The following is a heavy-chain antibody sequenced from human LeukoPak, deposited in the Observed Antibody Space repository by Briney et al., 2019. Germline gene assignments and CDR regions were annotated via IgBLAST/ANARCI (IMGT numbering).Heavy chain of an antibody. CDR1: GGTFSSYT. Sequence: SVKVSCKASGGTFSSYTISWVRQAPGQGLEWMGRIIPILGIANYAQKFQGRVTITADKSTSTAYMELSSLRSEDTAAYYCARGVRYCSGGSCREEFDPWGQGTLVTVSS. CDR3: ARGVRYCSGGSCREEFDP. D-gene: IGHD2-15*01. V-gene: IGHV1-69*02. CDR2: IIPILGIA. J-gene: IGHJ5*02.